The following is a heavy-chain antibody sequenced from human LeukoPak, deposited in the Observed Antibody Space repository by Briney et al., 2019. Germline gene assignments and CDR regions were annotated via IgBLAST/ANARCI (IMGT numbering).Heavy chain of an antibody. CDR2: LNPSGGST. Sequence: ASVKVSCKASGYTFTSYYMHWVRQAPGQGLEWMGILNPSGGSTSYAQKFQGRVTMTRDTSTSTVYMELSSLRSEDTAVYYCARDHPGGCSSTSCQDSEPDYWGQGTLVTVSS. CDR1: GYTFTSYY. CDR3: ARDHPGGCSSTSCQDSEPDY. J-gene: IGHJ4*02. D-gene: IGHD2-2*01. V-gene: IGHV1-46*01.